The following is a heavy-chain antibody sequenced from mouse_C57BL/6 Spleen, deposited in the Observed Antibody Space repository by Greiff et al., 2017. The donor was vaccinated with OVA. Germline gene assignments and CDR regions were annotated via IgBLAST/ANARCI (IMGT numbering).Heavy chain of an antibody. CDR1: GFTFSSYA. J-gene: IGHJ4*01. V-gene: IGHV5-4*01. CDR2: ISDGGSYT. Sequence: EVKVVESGGGLVKPGGSLKLSCAASGFTFSSYAMSWVRQTPEKRLEWVATISDGGSYTYYPDNVKGRFTISRDNAKNNLYLQMSHLKSEDTAMYYCARDRNYDGSSYYYAMDYWGQGTSVTVSS. D-gene: IGHD1-1*01. CDR3: ARDRNYDGSSYYYAMDY.